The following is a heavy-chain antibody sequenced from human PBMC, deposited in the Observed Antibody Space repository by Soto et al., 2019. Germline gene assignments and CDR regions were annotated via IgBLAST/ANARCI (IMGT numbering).Heavy chain of an antibody. CDR3: ARDPSSGTSIAALDGFGY. CDR2: INPNSGGT. CDR1: GYTFTGYY. V-gene: IGHV1-2*02. D-gene: IGHD6-6*01. Sequence: ASVKVSCKASGYTFTGYYMHWVRQAPGQGLEWMGWINPNSGGTNYAQKFQGRVTMTRDTSISTAYMELSRLRSDDTAVYYCARDPSSGTSIAALDGFGYWGGGNPVTVPS. J-gene: IGHJ4*02.